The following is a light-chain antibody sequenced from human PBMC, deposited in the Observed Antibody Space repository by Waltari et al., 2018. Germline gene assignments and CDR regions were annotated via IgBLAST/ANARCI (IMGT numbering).Light chain of an antibody. Sequence: EIVLTQSPGTVSLSPGDRATITCWAIQRVRIYLPWYQQKPGQAPRLLIYHASTRATGIPDRFSASGSGTDFSLTISRLEPEDFAMYYCQQYVESPATFGQGTKVEIK. V-gene: IGKV3-20*01. J-gene: IGKJ1*01. CDR3: QQYVESPAT. CDR2: HAS. CDR1: QRVRIY.